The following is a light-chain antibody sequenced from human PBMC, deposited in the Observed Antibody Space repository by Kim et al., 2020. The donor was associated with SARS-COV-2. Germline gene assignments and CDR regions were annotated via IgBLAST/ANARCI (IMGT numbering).Light chain of an antibody. CDR1: SSNIGSNY. Sequence: QSVLTQPPSASGTPGQRVTISCSGSSSNIGSNYVYWYQQLPGTAPKLLIYRNNQRPSGVPERFSGSKSGTSASLAISGLRSEDEAGYYCAAWDDSLRGWVFGGGTQLTDL. V-gene: IGLV1-47*01. J-gene: IGLJ3*02. CDR2: RNN. CDR3: AAWDDSLRGWV.